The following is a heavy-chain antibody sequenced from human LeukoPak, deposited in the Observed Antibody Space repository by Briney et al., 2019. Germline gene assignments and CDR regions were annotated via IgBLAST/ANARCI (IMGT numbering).Heavy chain of an antibody. Sequence: GGSLRLSCAASGFTFSDSHMSWIRQAPGKGLEWVSYISGSGNTIYKADSVKGRFTISRDNAKNSLYLQMNSLRVEDTAVYYCARDADGDYEVVDYWGQGTLVIVSS. CDR3: ARDADGDYEVVDY. CDR2: ISGSGNTI. D-gene: IGHD4-17*01. CDR1: GFTFSDSH. J-gene: IGHJ4*02. V-gene: IGHV3-11*01.